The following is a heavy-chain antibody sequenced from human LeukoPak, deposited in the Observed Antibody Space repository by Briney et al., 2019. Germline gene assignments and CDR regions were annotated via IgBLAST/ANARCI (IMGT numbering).Heavy chain of an antibody. Sequence: SVKVSCKASGGTFSSYAISWVRQAPGQGLEWMGGIIPIFGTANYAQKFQGRVTITADKSTSTAYMELSSLRSEDTAVYYCATMVRGVISWSDPWGQGTLVTVSS. CDR3: ATMVRGVISWSDP. CDR2: IIPIFGTA. V-gene: IGHV1-69*06. J-gene: IGHJ5*02. D-gene: IGHD3-10*01. CDR1: GGTFSSYA.